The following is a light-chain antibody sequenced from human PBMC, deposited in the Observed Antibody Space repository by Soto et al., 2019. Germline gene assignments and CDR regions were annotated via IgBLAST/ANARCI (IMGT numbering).Light chain of an antibody. CDR1: QTVLRSSNNKNH. V-gene: IGKV4-1*01. CDR2: WAS. J-gene: IGKJ5*01. Sequence: DIVMTQSPDSLAVSLGERATINCKSSQTVLRSSNNKNHLAWYQQKPEQPPKMLISWASTRESGVPDRFSGSGSGTDFNLTMSSLQAEDVAVYYCQHYYTVPVTFGQGTRLEIK. CDR3: QHYYTVPVT.